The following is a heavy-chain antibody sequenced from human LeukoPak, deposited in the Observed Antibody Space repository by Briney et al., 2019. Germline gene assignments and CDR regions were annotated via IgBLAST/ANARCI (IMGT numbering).Heavy chain of an antibody. V-gene: IGHV3-21*01. CDR2: ISGSNSYI. Sequence: GGSLRLSCADSGFTFSSYTMHWIRQAPGKGLEWVSSISGSNSYIFYADSVKGRFTVSRDNAKDSLYLQMNSLGAEDTAVYYCARALTTLTYEGYWGQGTLVTVSS. J-gene: IGHJ4*02. D-gene: IGHD1-1*01. CDR1: GFTFSSYT. CDR3: ARALTTLTYEGY.